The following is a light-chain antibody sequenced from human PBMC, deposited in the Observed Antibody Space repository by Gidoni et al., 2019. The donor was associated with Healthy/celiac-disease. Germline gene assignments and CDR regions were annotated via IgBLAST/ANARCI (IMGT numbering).Light chain of an antibody. Sequence: DIQMTQSPYSQSACVGDRVTITCRASQSSSSYLNWYQQKPGKAPQLLIYAGSSLQSGGPSRFGGCGSGIAFILTISSLLLVDFSTYYCYRSYCIRYTFGQGTKVEIK. V-gene: IGKV1-39*01. CDR1: QSSSSY. CDR3: YRSYCIRYT. J-gene: IGKJ2*01. CDR2: AGS.